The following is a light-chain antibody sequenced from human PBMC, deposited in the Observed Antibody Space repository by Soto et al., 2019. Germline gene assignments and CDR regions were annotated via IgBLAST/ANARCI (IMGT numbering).Light chain of an antibody. Sequence: QSVLTQPPSVSGAPGQRVTIACTGTTSNIGAHYDVHWYQHIPGTAPKLLIYGYIHRPSGVPDRFSGSKSGTSASLAISGLQSEDEADYYCAAWDDSLNGFYVFGTGTKVTVL. CDR1: TSNIGAHYD. J-gene: IGLJ1*01. V-gene: IGLV1-40*01. CDR3: AAWDDSLNGFYV. CDR2: GYI.